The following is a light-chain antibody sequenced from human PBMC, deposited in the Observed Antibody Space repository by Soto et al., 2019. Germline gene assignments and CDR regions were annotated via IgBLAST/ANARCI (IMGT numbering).Light chain of an antibody. CDR2: GAS. CDR3: QQYGSSFYT. CDR1: QSVTSSY. J-gene: IGKJ2*01. Sequence: EIVLTQSPGTLSLSPGERATLSCRTSQSVTSSYLAWYQQKPGQAPRLLIYGASSRATGIPDRFSGSGSGTDFTLTISRLEPDDFAVYYCQQYGSSFYTFGQGTKLEI. V-gene: IGKV3-20*01.